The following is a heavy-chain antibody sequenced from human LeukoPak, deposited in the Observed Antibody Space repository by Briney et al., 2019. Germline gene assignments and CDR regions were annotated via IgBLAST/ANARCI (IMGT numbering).Heavy chain of an antibody. CDR1: GYTLTQLS. V-gene: IGHV1-24*01. J-gene: IGHJ3*02. Sequence: ASVKVSCKVSGYTLTQLSMHWVRQAPGKGLEWMGGIDPEDGETIYAQKFQGRVTMTEDTSTDTAYMELSSLRSEDTAVYYCATGVLRYFDWLGAFDIWGQGTMVTVSS. CDR2: IDPEDGET. D-gene: IGHD3-9*01. CDR3: ATGVLRYFDWLGAFDI.